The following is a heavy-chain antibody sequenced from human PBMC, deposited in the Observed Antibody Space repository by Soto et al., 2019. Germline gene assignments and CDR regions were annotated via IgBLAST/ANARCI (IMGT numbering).Heavy chain of an antibody. CDR3: ARDSSTKIRYYYYGMDV. J-gene: IGHJ6*02. CDR2: ISSSSSYI. V-gene: IGHV3-21*01. D-gene: IGHD3-10*01. Sequence: PGGSLRLSCAASGFTFSGYSMNWVRQAPGKGLEWVSSISSSSSYIYYADSVKGRFTISRDNAKNSLYLQMNSLRAEDTAVYYCARDSSTKIRYYYYGMDVWGQGTTVTVSS. CDR1: GFTFSGYS.